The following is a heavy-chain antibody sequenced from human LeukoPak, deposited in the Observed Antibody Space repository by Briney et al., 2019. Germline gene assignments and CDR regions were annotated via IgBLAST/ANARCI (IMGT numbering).Heavy chain of an antibody. Sequence: RASVKVSCTASGYTFTGYYMHWVRQAPGQGLEWMGWINPNSGGTNYAQKFQGRVTMTRNTSISTAYMELSSLRSEDTAVYYCARAGGYCGRISCPYYFDYWGQGSLVAVSS. CDR2: INPNSGGT. CDR3: ARAGGYCGRISCPYYFDY. CDR1: GYTFTGYY. V-gene: IGHV1-2*02. D-gene: IGHD2-15*01. J-gene: IGHJ4*02.